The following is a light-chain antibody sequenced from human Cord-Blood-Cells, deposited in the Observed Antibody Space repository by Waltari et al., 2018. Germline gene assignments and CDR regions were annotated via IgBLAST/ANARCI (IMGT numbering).Light chain of an antibody. CDR1: SSDVGGCNY. CDR3: SSYTSSWV. V-gene: IGLV2-14*01. J-gene: IGLJ3*02. Sequence: QPALPQPASVSGSPGQSITISCTGTSSDVGGCNYVYWYQQHPGKAPKLMIYEASTRPSGVSNRFSGSKSGNTASLTISGLQAEDEADYYCSSYTSSWVFGGGTKLTVL. CDR2: EAS.